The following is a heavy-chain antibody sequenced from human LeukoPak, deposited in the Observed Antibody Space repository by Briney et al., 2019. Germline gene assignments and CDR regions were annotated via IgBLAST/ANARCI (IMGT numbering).Heavy chain of an antibody. V-gene: IGHV4-38-2*02. CDR3: ARVQSSSSDAFDI. J-gene: IGHJ3*02. CDR2: IYHSGST. CDR1: GYSISSGYY. D-gene: IGHD6-6*01. Sequence: SETLSLTCTVSGYSISSGYYWGWIRQPPGKGLEWIGSIYHSGSTYYNPSLKSRVTISVDTSKNQFSLKLSSVTAADTPVYYCARVQSSSSDAFDIWGQGTMVTVSS.